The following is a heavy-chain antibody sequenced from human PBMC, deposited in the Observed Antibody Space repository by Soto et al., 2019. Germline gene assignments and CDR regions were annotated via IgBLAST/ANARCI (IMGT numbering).Heavy chain of an antibody. CDR2: IWYDGSQK. CDR3: AKEVWGLYTFGRPLDN. D-gene: IGHD3-16*01. V-gene: IGHV3-33*07. Sequence: QAHLVESGGRVVQPGRSLRLSCAASGFNFSKFGMYWVRQAPGKGLEWVAVIWYDGSQKYYADSVKGRFTISRDNSNNNLYLQMSSLRAEDTAVYYCAKEVWGLYTFGRPLDNWGHGTLVTVSS. CDR1: GFNFSKFG. J-gene: IGHJ4*01.